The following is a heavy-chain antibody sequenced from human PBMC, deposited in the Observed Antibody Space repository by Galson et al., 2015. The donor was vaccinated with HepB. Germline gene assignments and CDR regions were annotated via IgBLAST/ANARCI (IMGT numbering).Heavy chain of an antibody. V-gene: IGHV3-48*04. CDR2: ISGGSGTI. Sequence: SLRLSCAVSGFNFSDYSINWVRQAPGKGLEWLSYISGGSGTIYYADSVKGRFTVSRGNAKNSLYLQMNSLRADDTAIYYCARDLKQLWLKGYFDYWGQGTLVTVSS. CDR3: ARDLKQLWLKGYFDY. J-gene: IGHJ4*02. D-gene: IGHD5-18*01. CDR1: GFNFSDYS.